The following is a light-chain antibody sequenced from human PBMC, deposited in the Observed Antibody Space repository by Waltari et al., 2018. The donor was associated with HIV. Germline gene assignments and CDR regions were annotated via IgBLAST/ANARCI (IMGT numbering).Light chain of an antibody. CDR2: DDY. J-gene: IGLJ2*01. CDR3: QVLDSRTVHPGGV. CDR1: NIGTKS. V-gene: IGLV3-21*02. Sequence: SYVLTQPPSVSVAPGQTASITCGGNNIGTKSVHWYQQRPGQAPVLVGYDDYDRPSGFPWRFSGFKSGNMATLTIIRVEAGDEAVYYCQVLDSRTVHPGGVFGGGTRLTVL.